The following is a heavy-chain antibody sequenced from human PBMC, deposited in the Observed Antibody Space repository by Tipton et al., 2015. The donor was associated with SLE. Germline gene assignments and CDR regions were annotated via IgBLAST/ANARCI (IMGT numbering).Heavy chain of an antibody. V-gene: IGHV5-51*03. D-gene: IGHD3-10*01. CDR2: IYPDDSDT. J-gene: IGHJ4*02. CDR3: ARVWGSGAYYFDY. CDR1: GYSLTSYW. Sequence: VQLVQSGAEVKKPGESLKISCKGSGYSLTSYWIGWVRQMPGKGLEWMGIIYPDDSDTRYSPSFQGQVTMAADKSISTAYLQCSSLKASDTAMYYCARVWGSGAYYFDYWGQGTLVTVSS.